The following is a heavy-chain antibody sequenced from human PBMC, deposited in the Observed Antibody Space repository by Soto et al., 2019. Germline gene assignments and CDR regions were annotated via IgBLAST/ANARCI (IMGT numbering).Heavy chain of an antibody. D-gene: IGHD3-10*01. CDR1: GYSFTSYW. CDR2: IDPSDSYT. V-gene: IGHV5-10-1*01. J-gene: IGHJ3*02. Sequence: HGESLKISCKGSGYSFTSYWISWVRQMPGKGLEWMGRIDPSDSYTNYSPSFQGHVTISADKSISTAYLQWSSLKASDTAMYYCARHHSWFIRGPSAFDIWGQGTMVTVSS. CDR3: ARHHSWFIRGPSAFDI.